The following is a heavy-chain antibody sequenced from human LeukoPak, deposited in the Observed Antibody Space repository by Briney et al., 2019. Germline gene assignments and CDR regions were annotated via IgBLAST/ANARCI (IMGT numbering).Heavy chain of an antibody. CDR1: GYTLTELS. CDR2: FDPEDGET. Sequence: GASVKVSCKVSGYTLTELSMHWVRQAPGKGLEWMGGFDPEDGETIYAQKFQGRVTMTRDTSTSTVYMELSSLRSEDTAVYYCARRPIVGAGLDYWGQGTLVTVSS. J-gene: IGHJ4*02. V-gene: IGHV1-24*01. D-gene: IGHD1-26*01. CDR3: ARRPIVGAGLDY.